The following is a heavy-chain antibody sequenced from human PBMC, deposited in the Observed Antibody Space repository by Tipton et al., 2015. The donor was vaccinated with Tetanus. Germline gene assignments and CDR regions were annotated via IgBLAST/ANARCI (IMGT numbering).Heavy chain of an antibody. V-gene: IGHV4-61*08. D-gene: IGHD6-19*01. CDR1: GASVSSGGYY. Sequence: TLSLTCTVSGASVSSGGYYWSWIRQPPERGLEWIGYVHYSGSTNYSPSLRSRVTLSVDTSKSQFSVKVTSVTAADTAVYYCARIGWPEQNKPAFDVWGQGTVVTVSS. CDR2: VHYSGST. CDR3: ARIGWPEQNKPAFDV. J-gene: IGHJ3*01.